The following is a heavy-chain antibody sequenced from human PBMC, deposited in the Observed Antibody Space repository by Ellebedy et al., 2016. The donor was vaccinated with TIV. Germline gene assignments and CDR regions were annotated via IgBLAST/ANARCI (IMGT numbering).Heavy chain of an antibody. V-gene: IGHV5-51*01. D-gene: IGHD1-26*01. CDR1: GYSFTSYW. J-gene: IGHJ4*02. CDR2: IYPGDSDT. Sequence: GGSLRLSCKGSGYSFTSYWISWVRQMPGKGLEWMGIIYPGDSDTRYSPSFQGQVTISADKSISTAYLQWSSLKASDTAMYYCARGDSGSSPTFDNWGQGTLVTVSP. CDR3: ARGDSGSSPTFDN.